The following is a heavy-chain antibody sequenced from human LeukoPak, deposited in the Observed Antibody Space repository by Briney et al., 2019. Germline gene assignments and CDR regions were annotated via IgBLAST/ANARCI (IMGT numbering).Heavy chain of an antibody. Sequence: ASLKVSCKASGYTFTGYYLHWVRQAPGQGLEWMGWIHPNSGDTYYAQKFQGRVTMTRDTSISTAYMELTRLTPDDTSVYFCTREDYWGQGTLVTVSS. CDR1: GYTFTGYY. J-gene: IGHJ4*02. CDR2: IHPNSGDT. V-gene: IGHV1-2*02. CDR3: TREDY.